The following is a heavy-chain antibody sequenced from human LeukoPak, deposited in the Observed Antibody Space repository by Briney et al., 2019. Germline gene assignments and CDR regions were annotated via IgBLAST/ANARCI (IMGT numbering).Heavy chain of an antibody. Sequence: GGSLRLSCAGSGFTFSVAWMSWVRQAPGKGLEWVGRIKSKSDGGTTDYAAPVKGRFTISRDDSENTLYLQMSSLKTEDTALYYCVTIYRVTKPAFDYWGQGALVTVSS. CDR3: VTIYRVTKPAFDY. D-gene: IGHD2-21*02. CDR2: IKSKSDGGTT. V-gene: IGHV3-15*01. J-gene: IGHJ4*02. CDR1: GFTFSVAW.